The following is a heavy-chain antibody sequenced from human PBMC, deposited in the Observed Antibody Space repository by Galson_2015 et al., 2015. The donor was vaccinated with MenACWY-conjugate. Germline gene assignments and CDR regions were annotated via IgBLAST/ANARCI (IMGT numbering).Heavy chain of an antibody. D-gene: IGHD5-18*01. J-gene: IGHJ4*02. Sequence: SLRLSCAASGFTFSTYRMNWVRQAPGKGLEWVSYISSSSSTIYYADSAKGRFTISRDNAKNSLYLQMNTLRDEDTAVYYCARVPGYSYGYYDWWGQGTLVTVSS. CDR3: ARVPGYSYGYYDW. CDR2: ISSSSSTI. CDR1: GFTFSTYR. V-gene: IGHV3-48*02.